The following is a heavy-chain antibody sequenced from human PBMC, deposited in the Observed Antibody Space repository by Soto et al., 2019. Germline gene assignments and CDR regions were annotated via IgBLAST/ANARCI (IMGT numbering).Heavy chain of an antibody. V-gene: IGHV1-3*01. CDR1: GYTFTSYA. CDR3: ARDGSGCSWYYFDY. J-gene: IGHJ4*02. CDR2: INAGNGNT. D-gene: IGHD6-13*01. Sequence: ASVKVSCKASGYTFTSYAMHWVRQAPGQRLEWMGWINAGNGNTKYSQKFQGRVTITRDTSASTDYMELSSLRSEDTAVYYCARDGSGCSWYYFDYWGQGTLVTVSS.